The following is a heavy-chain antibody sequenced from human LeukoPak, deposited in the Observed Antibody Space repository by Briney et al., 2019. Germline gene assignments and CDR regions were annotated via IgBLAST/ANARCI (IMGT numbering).Heavy chain of an antibody. D-gene: IGHD4-17*01. CDR1: GFTFSSYW. V-gene: IGHV3-23*01. Sequence: GGSLRLSCAASGFTFSSYWMSWVRQAPGKGLEWVSAISGSGGSTYYADSVKGRFTISRDNSKNTLYLQMNSLRAEDTAVYYCAKDYGDYVAYPNWFDPWGQGTLVTVSS. CDR3: AKDYGDYVAYPNWFDP. CDR2: ISGSGGST. J-gene: IGHJ5*02.